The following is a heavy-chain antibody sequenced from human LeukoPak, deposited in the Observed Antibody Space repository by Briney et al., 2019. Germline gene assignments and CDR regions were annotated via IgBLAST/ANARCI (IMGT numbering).Heavy chain of an antibody. V-gene: IGHV4-34*01. CDR1: GGSFSGYY. D-gene: IGHD5-18*01. CDR3: VKNIYTYGYPSPFDY. J-gene: IGHJ4*02. Sequence: SETLSLTCAVYGGSFSGYYWSWIRQPPGKGLEWIGEINHSGSTNYNPSLKSRVTISVDTSKNQFSLKLSSVTAADTAVYYCVKNIYTYGYPSPFDYWGQGTLVTVSS. CDR2: INHSGST.